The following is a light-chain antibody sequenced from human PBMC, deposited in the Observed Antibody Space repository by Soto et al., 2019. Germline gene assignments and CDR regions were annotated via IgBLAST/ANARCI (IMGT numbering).Light chain of an antibody. CDR3: KKYDILQIT. J-gene: IGKJ5*01. Sequence: DIQMTQAPCSLFASVWDRVTITFQATQDINIYLNLYQQKPGKAPNLLIYDASNFEIGVQSRFSGSGSGTHFTLTIRSMQTEDIAKYYCKKYDILQITFGRGTRLELK. CDR2: DAS. CDR1: QDINIY. V-gene: IGKV1-33*01.